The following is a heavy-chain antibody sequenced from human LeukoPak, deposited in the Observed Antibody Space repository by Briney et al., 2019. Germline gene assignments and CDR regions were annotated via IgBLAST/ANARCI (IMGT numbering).Heavy chain of an antibody. CDR2: IYTSGST. D-gene: IGHD3-22*01. CDR3: ARDPLVVAKNRAGAFDI. CDR1: GGSISSGSYY. Sequence: SETLSLTCTVSGGSISSGSYYWSWIRQPAGKGLEWIGRIYTSGSTNYNPSLKSRVTISVDTSKNQFSLKLSSVTAADTAVYYCARDPLVVAKNRAGAFDIWGQGTMVTVSS. V-gene: IGHV4-61*02. J-gene: IGHJ3*02.